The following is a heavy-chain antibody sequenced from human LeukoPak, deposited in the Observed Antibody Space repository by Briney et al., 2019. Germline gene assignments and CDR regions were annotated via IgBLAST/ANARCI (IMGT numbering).Heavy chain of an antibody. CDR3: ARFVSIFGVVAADN. CDR1: GGSISSYY. Sequence: SETLSLTCTVSGGSISSYYWSWIRQPPGKGLEWIGYIHSGSNKYNPSLKSRVTISVDTSKNQFSLKLSSVTAADTAVYYCARFVSIFGVVAADNWGQGTLVTVSS. CDR2: IHSGSN. J-gene: IGHJ4*02. V-gene: IGHV4-59*01. D-gene: IGHD3-3*01.